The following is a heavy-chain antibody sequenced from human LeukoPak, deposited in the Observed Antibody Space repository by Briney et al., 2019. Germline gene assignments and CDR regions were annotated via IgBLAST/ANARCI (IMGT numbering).Heavy chain of an antibody. CDR3: ARDRDSSSASYYYYMDV. Sequence: APVKVSCKASGYTFTSYGISWVRQAPGQGLEWMGWISAYNGNTNYAQKLQGRVTMTTDTSTSTAYMELRSLRSDDTAVYYCARDRDSSSASYYYYMDVWGKGTTVTVSS. D-gene: IGHD6-6*01. CDR1: GYTFTSYG. J-gene: IGHJ6*03. V-gene: IGHV1-18*01. CDR2: ISAYNGNT.